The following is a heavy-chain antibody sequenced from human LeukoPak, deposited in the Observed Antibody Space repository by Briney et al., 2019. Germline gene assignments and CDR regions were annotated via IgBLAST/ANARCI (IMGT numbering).Heavy chain of an antibody. J-gene: IGHJ4*02. CDR2: ISWNSGSI. V-gene: IGHV3-9*03. D-gene: IGHD6-13*01. CDR1: GFTFDDYA. Sequence: GGSLRLSCAASGFTFDDYAMHWVRQAPGKGLEWVSGISWNSGSIGYADSVKGRFTISRDNAKNSLYLQMNSLRAEDMALYYCAKGDSSSWYLVFDYWGQGTLVTVSS. CDR3: AKGDSSSWYLVFDY.